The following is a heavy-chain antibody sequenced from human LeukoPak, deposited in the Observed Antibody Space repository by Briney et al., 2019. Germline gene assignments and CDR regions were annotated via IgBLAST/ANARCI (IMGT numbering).Heavy chain of an antibody. CDR1: GGTFSSYA. Sequence: ASVKVSCKASGGTFSSYAISWVRQAPGQGLEWMGIINPSGGSTSYAQKFQGRVTMTRDTSTSTVYMELSSLRSEDTAVYYCARGITKDMFLDAFDIWGQGTMVTVSS. CDR2: INPSGGST. D-gene: IGHD3-10*02. V-gene: IGHV1-46*01. CDR3: ARGITKDMFLDAFDI. J-gene: IGHJ3*02.